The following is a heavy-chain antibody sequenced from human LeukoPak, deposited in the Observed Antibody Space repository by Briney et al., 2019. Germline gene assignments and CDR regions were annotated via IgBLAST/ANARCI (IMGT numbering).Heavy chain of an antibody. D-gene: IGHD3-3*01. V-gene: IGHV1-2*06. Sequence: ASVKVSCKASGHTFTGYYMHWVRQAPGQGLEWMGRIDPNSGGTNYAQKFQGRVTMTRDTSISTAYMELSRLRSDDTAVYYCARDLTRYDFWSGYYLNYYYYGMDVWGQGTTVTVSS. J-gene: IGHJ6*02. CDR1: GHTFTGYY. CDR2: IDPNSGGT. CDR3: ARDLTRYDFWSGYYLNYYYYGMDV.